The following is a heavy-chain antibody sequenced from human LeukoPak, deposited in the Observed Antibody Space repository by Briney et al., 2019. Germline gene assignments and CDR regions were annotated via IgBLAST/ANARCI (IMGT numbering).Heavy chain of an antibody. CDR2: ISSSSSTI. CDR3: ATLQWELLPYYFDY. J-gene: IGHJ4*02. V-gene: IGHV3-48*04. CDR1: GFTFSSYS. Sequence: GGSPRLSCAASGFTFSSYSMNWVRQAPGKGLEWVSYISSSSSTIYYADSVKGRFTISRDNAKNSLYLQMNSLRAEDTAVYYCATLQWELLPYYFDYWGQGTLVTVSS. D-gene: IGHD1-26*01.